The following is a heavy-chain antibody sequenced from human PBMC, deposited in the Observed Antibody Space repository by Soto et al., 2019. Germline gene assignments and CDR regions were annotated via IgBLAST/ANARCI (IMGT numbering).Heavy chain of an antibody. CDR3: VRDGTKTLRDWFDP. D-gene: IGHD1-1*01. CDR1: GASISGFY. V-gene: IGHV4-4*07. CDR2: IYATGTT. Sequence: SETLSLTCTVSGASISGFYWGWIRKSAGKGLEWIGRIYATGTTDYNPSLKSRVMMSVDTSKKQFSLKLRSVTAADTAVYYCVRDGTKTLRDWFDPWGQGISVTVSS. J-gene: IGHJ5*02.